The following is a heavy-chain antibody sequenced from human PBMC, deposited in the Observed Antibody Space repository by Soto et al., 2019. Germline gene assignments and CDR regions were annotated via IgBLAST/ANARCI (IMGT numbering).Heavy chain of an antibody. CDR1: GFTFSTYS. Sequence: GGSLRLCCAASGFTFSTYSINWVRQAPGKGLEWISYISDNSSVIYYADAVKGRFTISRDNAKNSLYLQMNSLRDEDTAVYYCARDRDAYCSTGICSGHYFDYWGQGNLVTVSS. V-gene: IGHV3-48*02. J-gene: IGHJ4*02. CDR3: ARDRDAYCSTGICSGHYFDY. CDR2: ISDNSSVI. D-gene: IGHD2-8*01.